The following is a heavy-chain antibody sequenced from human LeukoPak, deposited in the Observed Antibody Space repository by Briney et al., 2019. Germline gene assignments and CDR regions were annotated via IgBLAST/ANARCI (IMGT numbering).Heavy chain of an antibody. CDR1: ADSFSSRY. CDR2: ISYIGST. Sequence: SETLSLTCAVSADSFSSRYWTWIRQPPGKGLEWIGYISYIGSTNYNPSLKSRVTISIDTSKNQFTLKLTSVTAADTAVYYCARDLVTVTKGFDIWGQGTMVSISS. J-gene: IGHJ3*02. D-gene: IGHD4-17*01. CDR3: ARDLVTVTKGFDI. V-gene: IGHV4-59*11.